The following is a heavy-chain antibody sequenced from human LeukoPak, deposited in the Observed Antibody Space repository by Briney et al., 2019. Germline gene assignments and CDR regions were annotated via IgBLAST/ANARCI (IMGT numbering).Heavy chain of an antibody. D-gene: IGHD2-15*01. CDR2: ICGSGDTT. CDR1: GLTFSSFA. Sequence: QPGGSLRLSCAASGLTFSSFAMSWVRQAPGKGLEWVSVICGSGDTTYYADSVKGRFTISRDNSKNTLYLQMNSLRGEGTAVYYCAKGSGGSCYSQVYSWGQGTLVTVSS. V-gene: IGHV3-23*01. CDR3: AKGSGGSCYSQVYS. J-gene: IGHJ4*02.